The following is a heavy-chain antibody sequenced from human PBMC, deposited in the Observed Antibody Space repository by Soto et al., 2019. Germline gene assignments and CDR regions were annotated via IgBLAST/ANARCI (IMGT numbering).Heavy chain of an antibody. J-gene: IGHJ4*02. CDR2: TTAILGTR. D-gene: IGHD3-22*01. CDR3: ARGGTFAYDTSGYSVY. V-gene: IGHV1-2*02. CDR1: GDTLSHYG. Sequence: ASVKVSCKAPGDTLSHYGVSWVRQVPGKGLEWVGGTTAILGTRDYAQKFQGRVTMTRDTSISTAYMELSRLRSDDTAVYYCARGGTFAYDTSGYSVYWGQGTLVTVSS.